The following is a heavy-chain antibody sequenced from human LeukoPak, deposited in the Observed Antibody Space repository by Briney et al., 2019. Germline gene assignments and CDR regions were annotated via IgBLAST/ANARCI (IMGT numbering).Heavy chain of an antibody. D-gene: IGHD1-26*01. V-gene: IGHV3-48*02. CDR2: ISLSSDTI. CDR1: GPIFTTYS. J-gene: IGHJ4*02. Sequence: GGSLRLSCEASGPIFTTYSMSWVRQAPGKGLEWVSSISLSSDTIYYADSVKGRFTISRDNAKNSLYLQMNSLRDEDTAVYYCARQDVGLDYWGQGTLVTVSS. CDR3: ARQDVGLDY.